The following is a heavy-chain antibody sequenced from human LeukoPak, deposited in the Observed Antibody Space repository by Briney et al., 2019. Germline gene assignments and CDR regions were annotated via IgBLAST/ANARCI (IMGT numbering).Heavy chain of an antibody. CDR3: ASGEWELPAFDI. V-gene: IGHV4-61*02. Sequence: SSETLSLTCTVSGGSISSGSYYWSWIRQPAGMGLEWIGRIYTSGSTNYNPSLKSRVTISEDTSKNQFSLKLSSVTAADTAVYYCASGEWELPAFDIWGQGTMVTVSS. CDR1: GGSISSGSYY. J-gene: IGHJ3*02. CDR2: IYTSGST. D-gene: IGHD1-26*01.